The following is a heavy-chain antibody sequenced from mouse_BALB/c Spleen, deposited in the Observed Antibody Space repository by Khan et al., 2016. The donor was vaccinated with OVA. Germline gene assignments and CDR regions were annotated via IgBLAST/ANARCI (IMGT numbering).Heavy chain of an antibody. CDR1: GYSITSEYT. J-gene: IGHJ3*01. Sequence: EVQLVETGPGLVKPSQSLSLTCTVTGYSITSEYTWNWIRQFPGNTLEWMGYISYSGNTRYNPSLKSRISITRDTSKNQFFLQLNSVTSDDTATYFCARKYYYDYDPFPYWGQGTLVTVSA. CDR3: ARKYYYDYDPFPY. V-gene: IGHV3-2*02. D-gene: IGHD2-4*01. CDR2: ISYSGNT.